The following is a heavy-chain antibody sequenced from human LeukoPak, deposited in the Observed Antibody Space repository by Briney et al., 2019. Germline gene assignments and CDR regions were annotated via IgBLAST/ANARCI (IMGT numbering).Heavy chain of an antibody. J-gene: IGHJ4*02. CDR1: GYTFNMYG. Sequence: ASVKVSCKASGYTFNMYGINWVRQAPGQGLEWMGWINPNSGGTNYAQKFQGRVTMTRDTSISTAYMELSRLRSDDTAVYYCASRGLGDGYIYFDYWGQGTLVTVSS. CDR3: ASRGLGDGYIYFDY. D-gene: IGHD5-24*01. CDR2: INPNSGGT. V-gene: IGHV1-2*02.